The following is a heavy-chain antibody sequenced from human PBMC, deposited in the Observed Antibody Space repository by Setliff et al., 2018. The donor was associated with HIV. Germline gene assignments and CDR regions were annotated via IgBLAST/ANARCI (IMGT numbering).Heavy chain of an antibody. D-gene: IGHD2-2*01. CDR1: GGSISSHY. CDR2: IYYSGST. J-gene: IGHJ5*02. CDR3: ARKDCSSTSCYVSWFDP. V-gene: IGHV4-59*11. Sequence: SETLSLTCDVSGGSISSHYWSWIRQPPGKGLEWIGSIYYSGSTNYNPSLKSRVTISVDTSKNQFSLKLSSVTAADTAVYYCARKDCSSTSCYVSWFDPWGQGTLVTVSS.